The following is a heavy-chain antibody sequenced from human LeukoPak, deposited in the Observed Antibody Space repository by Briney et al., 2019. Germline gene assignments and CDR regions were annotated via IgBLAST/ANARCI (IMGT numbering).Heavy chain of an antibody. CDR1: GYAFTGYY. Sequence: ASVKVSCKASGYAFTGYYMHWVRQAPGQGLEWMGWINPNSGGTNYAQKFQGRVTMTRDTSISTAYMELSRLRSDDTAVYYCARGDSSGSLGQKWGQGTLVTVSS. V-gene: IGHV1-2*02. CDR3: ARGDSSGSLGQK. J-gene: IGHJ4*02. D-gene: IGHD3-10*01. CDR2: INPNSGGT.